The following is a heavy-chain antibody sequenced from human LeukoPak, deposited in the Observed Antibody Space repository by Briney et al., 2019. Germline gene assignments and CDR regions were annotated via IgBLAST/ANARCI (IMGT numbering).Heavy chain of an antibody. V-gene: IGHV4-59*01. J-gene: IGHJ4*02. CDR2: ISYSGST. CDR3: ARLNDCTNGVCFYYFDF. D-gene: IGHD2-8*01. Sequence: SETLSLTCTVSGDSISGYYWSWLRQPPGKGLEWIGSISYSGSTNYNPSLKSRVTISVDTFKNQFSLKLTSVTAADTAVYYCARLNDCTNGVCFYYFDFWGQGTLVTVSS. CDR1: GDSISGYY.